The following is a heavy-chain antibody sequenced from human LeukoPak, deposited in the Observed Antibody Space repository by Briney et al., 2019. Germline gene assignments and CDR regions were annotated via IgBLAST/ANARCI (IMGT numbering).Heavy chain of an antibody. CDR1: GGSISSYY. J-gene: IGHJ6*03. V-gene: IGHV4-59*01. CDR3: ARVSSIAARGYYYYMDV. CDR2: IYYSGST. D-gene: IGHD6-6*01. Sequence: SETLSLTCTVSGGSISSYYWSWIRQPPGKGLEWIGYIYYSGSTNYNPSLKSRVTISVDTSKNQFSLKLSSVTAADTAVYYCARVSSIAARGYYYYMDVWGKGTTVTVSS.